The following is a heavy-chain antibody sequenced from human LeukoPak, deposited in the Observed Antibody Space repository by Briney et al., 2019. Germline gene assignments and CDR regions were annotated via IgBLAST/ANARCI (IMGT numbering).Heavy chain of an antibody. D-gene: IGHD3-22*01. Sequence: PGVSLRLSCAASGFTFSSYAMSWVRQAPGKGLEWVSAISGSGGSTYYADSVKGRFTISRDNSKNTLYLQMNSLRAEDTAVYYCANTEDYYDSSGSTPYHFDYWGQGTLVTVSS. CDR1: GFTFSSYA. J-gene: IGHJ4*02. CDR3: ANTEDYYDSSGSTPYHFDY. CDR2: ISGSGGST. V-gene: IGHV3-23*01.